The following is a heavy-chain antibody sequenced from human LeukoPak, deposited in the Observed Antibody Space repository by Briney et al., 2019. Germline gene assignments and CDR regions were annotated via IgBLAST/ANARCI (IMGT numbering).Heavy chain of an antibody. CDR2: IYSGGST. CDR1: GFTVSSNY. V-gene: IGHV3-53*01. CDR3: ARDQGRSGWYLDYYYGMDV. J-gene: IGHJ6*04. Sequence: GGSLRLSCAASGFTVSSNYMSWVRQAPGKGLEWVSVIYSGGSTYYADSVKGRFTISRDNSKNTLYLQMNSLRAEDTAVYYCARDQGRSGWYLDYYYGMDVWGKGITVTVSS. D-gene: IGHD6-19*01.